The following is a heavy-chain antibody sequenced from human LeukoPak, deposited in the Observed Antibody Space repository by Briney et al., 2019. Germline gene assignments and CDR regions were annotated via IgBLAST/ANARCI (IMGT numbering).Heavy chain of an antibody. CDR3: TKLNNYDDY. CDR2: ISYGGSNQ. J-gene: IGHJ4*02. CDR1: GFTFSTFG. D-gene: IGHD1/OR15-1a*01. V-gene: IGHV3-30*18. Sequence: GGSLRLSCAAAGFTFSTFGMHWVRQAPGKGLEWVAAISYGGSNQYYIDSVKGRFTISRDNSKNTLYLQMNSLRAEDTAVYYCTKLNNYDDYSGQGTQVTVSS.